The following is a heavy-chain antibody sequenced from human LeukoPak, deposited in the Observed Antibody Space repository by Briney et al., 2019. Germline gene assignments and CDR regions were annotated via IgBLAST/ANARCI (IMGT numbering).Heavy chain of an antibody. V-gene: IGHV3-30*02. Sequence: GGSLRLSCAASGFTFSSYGMHWVRQVPGKGLEWVAFIRYDGSNKYYADSVKGRFTISRDNSKNTLYLQMNSLRAEDTAVYYCAKVERGWAAANYYYYYYMDVWGKGTTVTVSS. CDR1: GFTFSSYG. J-gene: IGHJ6*03. D-gene: IGHD6-13*01. CDR3: AKVERGWAAANYYYYYYMDV. CDR2: IRYDGSNK.